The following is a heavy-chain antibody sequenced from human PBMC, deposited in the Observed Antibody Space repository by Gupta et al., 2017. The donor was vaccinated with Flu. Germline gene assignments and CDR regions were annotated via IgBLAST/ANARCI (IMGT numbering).Heavy chain of an antibody. CDR3: ARHFVGDCISATCYDENDY. D-gene: IGHD2-15*01. J-gene: IGHJ4*02. Sequence: QLQLQESGPGLVESSETLSVTCIVSGGPISSNYYYWGWIRQPPGKGLEWIGSIYYSGNTYYTPSLKSRVTISVDTSKNQFSLKLNSVTAADTAVYYCARHFVGDCISATCYDENDYWGQGTLVTVSS. CDR1: GGPISSNYYY. V-gene: IGHV4-39*01. CDR2: IYYSGNT.